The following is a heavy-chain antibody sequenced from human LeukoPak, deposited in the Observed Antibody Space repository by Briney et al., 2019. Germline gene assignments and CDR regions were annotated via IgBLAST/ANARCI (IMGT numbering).Heavy chain of an antibody. Sequence: ASVKVFCKASGYTFTGYYMHWVRQAPGQGLEWMGWINPNSGGTNYAQKFQGRVTMTRDTPISTAYMELSRLRSDDTAVYYCARGIAAGVNWFDPWGQGTLVTVSS. CDR2: INPNSGGT. V-gene: IGHV1-2*02. D-gene: IGHD6-13*01. CDR1: GYTFTGYY. J-gene: IGHJ5*02. CDR3: ARGIAAGVNWFDP.